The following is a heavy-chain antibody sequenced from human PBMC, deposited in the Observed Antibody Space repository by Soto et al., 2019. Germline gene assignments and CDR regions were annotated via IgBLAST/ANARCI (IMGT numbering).Heavy chain of an antibody. J-gene: IGHJ5*02. CDR1: GGSFSGYY. Sequence: SETLSLTCAVYGGSFSGYYWSWIRQPPGKGLGRIGEINHSGSTNYNPSLKSRVTISVDTSKNQFSLKLSSVTAADTAVYYCARRDRSGFSYWLDTWGQGTLVTVSS. V-gene: IGHV4-34*01. CDR3: ARRDRSGFSYWLDT. D-gene: IGHD3-22*01. CDR2: INHSGST.